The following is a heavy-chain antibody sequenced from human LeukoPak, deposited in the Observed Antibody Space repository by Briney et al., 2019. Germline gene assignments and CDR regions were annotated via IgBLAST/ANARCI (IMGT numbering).Heavy chain of an antibody. CDR3: ARGLGYFDWFRLGDP. V-gene: IGHV4-59*01. J-gene: IGHJ5*02. Sequence: SETLSLTCTVSGGSISSYYWSRIRQPPGKGLEWIGYIYYSGSTNYNPSLKSRVTISVDTSKNQFSLKLSSVTAADTAVYYCARGLGYFDWFRLGDPWGQGTLVTVSS. CDR2: IYYSGST. D-gene: IGHD3-9*01. CDR1: GGSISSYY.